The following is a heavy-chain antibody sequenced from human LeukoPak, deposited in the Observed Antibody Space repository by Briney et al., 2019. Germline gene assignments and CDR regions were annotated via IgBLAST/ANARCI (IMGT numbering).Heavy chain of an antibody. J-gene: IGHJ2*01. V-gene: IGHV4-4*07. CDR1: GGFISGYY. D-gene: IGHD3-22*01. CDR2: IFTSGST. CDR3: ARGDDYYDSSGPAGYFDL. Sequence: PPETLSLTCTVSGGFISGYYWSWIRQPAGKGLEWIGHIFTSGSTNYNPSLKSRVTMSVDTSKNQFSLKLSSVTAADTAVYYCARGDDYYDSSGPAGYFDLWGRGTLVTVSS.